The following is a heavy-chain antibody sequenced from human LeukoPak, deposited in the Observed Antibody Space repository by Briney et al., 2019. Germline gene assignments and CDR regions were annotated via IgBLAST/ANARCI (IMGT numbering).Heavy chain of an antibody. D-gene: IGHD3-10*01. Sequence: PSETLSLTCAVYGGSFSGYYWSWIRQPPGKGLEWIGEINHSGRTNYNPSLKSRVTTSVDTSKNQFSLRLTSVTAADTAVYYCAGSPGSDYKRDAFDSWGQGTLVTVSS. V-gene: IGHV4-34*01. J-gene: IGHJ4*02. CDR1: GGSFSGYY. CDR3: AGSPGSDYKRDAFDS. CDR2: INHSGRT.